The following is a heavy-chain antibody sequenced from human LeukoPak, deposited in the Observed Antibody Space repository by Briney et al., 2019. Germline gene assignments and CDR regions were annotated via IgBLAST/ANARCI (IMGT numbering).Heavy chain of an antibody. CDR1: GFTFSSYG. D-gene: IGHD2-2*01. V-gene: IGHV3-30*03. Sequence: GGSLRLSCAASGFTFSSYGMHWVRQAPGKGLEWVAVISYDGSNKYYADSVKGRFTISRDNSKNTLYLQMNSLRAEDTAVYYCARDSDLYCSSTSCYKGMDVWGQGTTVTVSS. CDR2: ISYDGSNK. CDR3: ARDSDLYCSSTSCYKGMDV. J-gene: IGHJ6*02.